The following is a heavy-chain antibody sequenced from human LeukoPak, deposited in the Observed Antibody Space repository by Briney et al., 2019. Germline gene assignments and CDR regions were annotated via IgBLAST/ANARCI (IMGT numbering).Heavy chain of an antibody. CDR3: AKDLRGYYGSGSPSGLDY. CDR1: GFTFSSYA. CDR2: TSGSGGST. Sequence: GGSLRLSCAASGFTFSSYAMSWVRQAPGKGLEWVSATSGSGGSTYYADSVKGRFTISRDNSKNTLYLQMNSLRAEDTAVYYCAKDLRGYYGSGSPSGLDYWGQGTLVTVSS. V-gene: IGHV3-23*01. D-gene: IGHD3-10*01. J-gene: IGHJ4*02.